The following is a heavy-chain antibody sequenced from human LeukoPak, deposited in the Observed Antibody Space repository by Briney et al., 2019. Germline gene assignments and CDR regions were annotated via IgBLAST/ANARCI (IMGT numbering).Heavy chain of an antibody. CDR2: MSYDGSNK. V-gene: IGHV3-30*18. CDR1: GFTFSTYD. J-gene: IGHJ4*02. D-gene: IGHD6-13*01. CDR3: AKDLQLALDY. Sequence: PGRSLRLSCAASGFTFSTYDMHWVRQAPGKGLEWVTVMSYDGSNKYYADSVKGRFTISRDNSKNTLYLQMNSLRADDTAVYYCAKDLQLALDYWGQGTLVTVS.